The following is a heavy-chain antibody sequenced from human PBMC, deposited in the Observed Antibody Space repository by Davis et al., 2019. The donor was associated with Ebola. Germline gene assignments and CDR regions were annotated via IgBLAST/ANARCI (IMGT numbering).Heavy chain of an antibody. CDR3: ARGGYYYDSSGYYYDYYYGMDV. Sequence: AASVKVSCKASGGTFSSYTISWVRQAPGQGLEWMGRIIPILGIANYAQKFQGRVTITADKSTSTAYMELSSLRSEDTAVYYCARGGYYYDSSGYYYDYYYGMDVWGQGTTVTVSS. CDR2: IIPILGIA. D-gene: IGHD3-22*01. V-gene: IGHV1-69*02. J-gene: IGHJ6*02. CDR1: GGTFSSYT.